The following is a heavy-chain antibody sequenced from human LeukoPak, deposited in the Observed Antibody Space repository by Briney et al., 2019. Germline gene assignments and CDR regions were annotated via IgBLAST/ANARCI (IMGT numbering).Heavy chain of an antibody. CDR2: INPNTGGT. Sequence: VASVKVSCKASGYTFIGYYMHWVRQAPGQGLEWMGWINPNTGGTNYAQKFQGRVTMTRDTSISTAYMELSRLRSDDTAVYYCARDWGDILTGYGEDAFDIWGQGTMVTVSS. J-gene: IGHJ3*02. D-gene: IGHD3-9*01. CDR3: ARDWGDILTGYGEDAFDI. V-gene: IGHV1-2*02. CDR1: GYTFIGYY.